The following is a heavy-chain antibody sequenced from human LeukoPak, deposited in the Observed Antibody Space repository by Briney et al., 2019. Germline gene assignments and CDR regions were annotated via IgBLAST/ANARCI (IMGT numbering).Heavy chain of an antibody. CDR3: ASLSGSYLKGWYFDL. D-gene: IGHD1-26*01. V-gene: IGHV4-39*07. CDR2: IYYSGST. Sequence: SETLSLTCTVSGGSISSSSYYWGWIRQPPGKGLEWIGSIYYSGSTYYNPSLKSRVTISVDTSKNQFSLKLSSVTAADTAVYYCASLSGSYLKGWYFDLWGRGTLVTVSS. CDR1: GGSISSSSYY. J-gene: IGHJ2*01.